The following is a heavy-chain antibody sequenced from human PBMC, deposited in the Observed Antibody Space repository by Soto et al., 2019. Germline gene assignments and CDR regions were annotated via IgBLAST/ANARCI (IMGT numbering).Heavy chain of an antibody. D-gene: IGHD6-25*01. V-gene: IGHV3-11*06. CDR1: GFTFSDYY. CDR3: ARGGAARLXXYYYGMDV. CDR2: ISSSSSYT. J-gene: IGHJ6*02. Sequence: QVQLVESGGDLVKPGGSLRLSCVASGFTFSDYYMSWIRQAPGXGLEWVXYISSSSSYTKYADSVKGRLTISRDNAKNSLYLQMNSLRAEDTAVYYCARGGAARLXXYYYGMDVWGQGATVTVSS.